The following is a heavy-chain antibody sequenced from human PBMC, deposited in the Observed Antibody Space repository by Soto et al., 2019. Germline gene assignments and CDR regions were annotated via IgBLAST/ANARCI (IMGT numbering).Heavy chain of an antibody. CDR1: GGSISSSSYY. D-gene: IGHD6-13*01. CDR3: ARHVAAAPTKTFDY. J-gene: IGHJ4*02. Sequence: QLQLQESGPGLVKPSETLSLTCTVSGGSISSSSYYWGWIRQPPGKGLEWIGSIYYSGSTYYNPSLESRVTISVDTSKNQFSLKLSSVTAADTAVYYCARHVAAAPTKTFDYWGQGTLVTVSS. V-gene: IGHV4-39*01. CDR2: IYYSGST.